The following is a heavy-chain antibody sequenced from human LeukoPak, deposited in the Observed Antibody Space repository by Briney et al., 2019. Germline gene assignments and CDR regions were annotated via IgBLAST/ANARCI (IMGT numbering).Heavy chain of an antibody. Sequence: SETLSLTCTVSGGSISSYYWSWIRQPPGKGLEWIGYIHYSGSTNYNPSLQSRVTISVDTSRSHFSLKLSSATAADTAVYYCARGERLGPDFWGQGTLVTVSS. CDR2: IHYSGST. D-gene: IGHD1-1*01. J-gene: IGHJ4*02. CDR1: GGSISSYY. V-gene: IGHV4-59*01. CDR3: ARGERLGPDF.